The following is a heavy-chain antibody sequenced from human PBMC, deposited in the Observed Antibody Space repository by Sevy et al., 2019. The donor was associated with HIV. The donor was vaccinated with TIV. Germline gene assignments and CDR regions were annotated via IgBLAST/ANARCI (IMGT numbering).Heavy chain of an antibody. Sequence: GGSLRLSCVASGFTFSSYSMNWVRQAPGKGLEWVSSISSSSSYIYYADSVKGLFTISRDNAKNSLYLQMNSLRAEDTAVYYCARELRFLEWLDAFDIWGQGTMVTVSS. J-gene: IGHJ3*02. D-gene: IGHD3-3*01. CDR1: GFTFSSYS. CDR3: ARELRFLEWLDAFDI. CDR2: ISSSSSYI. V-gene: IGHV3-21*01.